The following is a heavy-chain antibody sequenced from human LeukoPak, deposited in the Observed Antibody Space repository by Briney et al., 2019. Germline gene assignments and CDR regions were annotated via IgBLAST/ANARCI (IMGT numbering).Heavy chain of an antibody. J-gene: IGHJ6*02. V-gene: IGHV3-48*03. CDR1: GFTFSSYE. CDR3: ARDDFWSAPYGMDV. CDR2: ISSSGSTI. D-gene: IGHD3-3*01. Sequence: GGSLRLSCAASGFTFSSYEMNWVRQAPGKGLEWVSYISSSGSTIYYADSVKGRFTISRDNAKNSLYLQMNSLRAEDTAVYYCARDDFWSAPYGMDVWGQGNPGHRLL.